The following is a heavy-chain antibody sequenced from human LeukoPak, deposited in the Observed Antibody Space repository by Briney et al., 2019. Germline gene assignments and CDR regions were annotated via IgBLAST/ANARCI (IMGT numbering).Heavy chain of an antibody. D-gene: IGHD4-17*01. CDR2: ISGSGGNT. Sequence: PAGSLRVSCAASGYTFTSYAISWVRQAPGKGLEWVSSISGSGGNTFYAESVKGRFTISRDNSKNTLYLQMNSLRAEDTAAYHCAKGRNEDGDAALNYWGQGTLVTVSS. V-gene: IGHV3-23*01. CDR1: GYTFTSYA. J-gene: IGHJ4*02. CDR3: AKGRNEDGDAALNY.